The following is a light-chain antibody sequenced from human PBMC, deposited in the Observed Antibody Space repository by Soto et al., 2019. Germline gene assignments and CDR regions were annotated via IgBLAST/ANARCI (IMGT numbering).Light chain of an antibody. Sequence: QSVLTQPASVTRSPGQSITISSTGTSSDVGGYNYVSWYQHHPGKAPKLIIYDVTNRPSGVSNPFSGSKSGNTASLTISGLQPEDEADYYCSSYTTSNTRQIVFGTGTKVTVL. V-gene: IGLV2-14*03. CDR2: DVT. J-gene: IGLJ1*01. CDR1: SSDVGGYNY. CDR3: SSYTTSNTRQIV.